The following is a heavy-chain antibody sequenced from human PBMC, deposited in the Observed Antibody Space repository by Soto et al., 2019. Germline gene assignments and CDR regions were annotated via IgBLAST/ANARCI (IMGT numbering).Heavy chain of an antibody. V-gene: IGHV1-2*01. J-gene: IGHJ3*02. CDR2: INPATGAA. D-gene: IGHD3-3*01. CDR3: ARGGGVGVAGSAAFEM. Sequence: QLHLVQSGAVVKKPGASVTVSCSASGYPVTAYYMHWVRQAPGRGLEWMGGINPATGAAKYTQTFQGRVSTPRFPPNGQGLMELRGLASADAGVCDWARGGGVGVAGSAAFEMWGQGTVVTVSS. CDR1: GYPVTAYY.